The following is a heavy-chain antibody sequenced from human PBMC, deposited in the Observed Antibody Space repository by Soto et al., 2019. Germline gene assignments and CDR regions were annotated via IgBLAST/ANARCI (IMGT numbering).Heavy chain of an antibody. CDR3: SRENWFQDY. CDR2: IKSDGSKQ. Sequence: GGSLRLSCAASGFTFSAYYMTWVRQAPGKGLEWVASIKSDGSKQYYVDSVKGRFTISRDNAKNSLYLQMNSLTAGDTALYYCSRENWFQDYWGQGTLVTVPQ. CDR1: GFTFSAYY. J-gene: IGHJ4*02. D-gene: IGHD3-10*01. V-gene: IGHV3-7*03.